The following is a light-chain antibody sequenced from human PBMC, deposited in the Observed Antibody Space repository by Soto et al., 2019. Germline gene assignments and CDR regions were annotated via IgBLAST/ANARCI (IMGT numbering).Light chain of an antibody. Sequence: EIVLTQSPGTLSLSPGERAPLSCRASQSVSSSFLGWYQQKPGQAPRLLIYGASNRATGIPDRFSGSGSGTDFTLTISSLQSEDFAVYYCQQYDNSPITFGQGTRLEIK. CDR1: QSVSSSF. CDR3: QQYDNSPIT. J-gene: IGKJ5*01. V-gene: IGKV3-20*01. CDR2: GAS.